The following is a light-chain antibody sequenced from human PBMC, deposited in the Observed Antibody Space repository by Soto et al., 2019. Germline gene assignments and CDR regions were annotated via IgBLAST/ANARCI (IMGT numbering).Light chain of an antibody. CDR1: SSDVGSYNL. CDR2: EGS. Sequence: QSVLTQPASVSGSPGQSITISCTGTSSDVGSYNLVSWYQQHPGKAPKLMIYEGSKRPSGVSNRISGSKSGNTASLTISGLQAEDEADYYCCSYAGSSTPYVFGTGTKVTVL. J-gene: IGLJ1*01. CDR3: CSYAGSSTPYV. V-gene: IGLV2-23*01.